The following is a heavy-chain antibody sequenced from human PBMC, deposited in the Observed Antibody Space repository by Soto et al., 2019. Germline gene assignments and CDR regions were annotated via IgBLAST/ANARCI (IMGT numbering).Heavy chain of an antibody. V-gene: IGHV1-2*02. CDR2: INPNSGGT. Sequence: ASVKVSCKASGYTFTGYYMHWVRQAPGQGLEWMGWINPNSGGTNYAQKFQGRVTMTRDTSISTAYMELSRLRSDDTAVYYCARVGIYYGSGSYYNPADYWGQGTLVTVS. CDR1: GYTFTGYY. J-gene: IGHJ4*02. D-gene: IGHD3-10*01. CDR3: ARVGIYYGSGSYYNPADY.